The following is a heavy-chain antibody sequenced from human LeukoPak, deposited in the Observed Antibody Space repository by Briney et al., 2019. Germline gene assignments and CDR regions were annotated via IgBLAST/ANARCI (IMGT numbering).Heavy chain of an antibody. D-gene: IGHD6-19*01. V-gene: IGHV4-39*07. Sequence: SETLSLTCTVSGGSISSSSYYWGWIRQPPGKGLEWIGSIYYSGSTYYNPSLKSRVTISVDKSKNQFSLKLSSVTAADTAVYYCASFDGGWYGGSFDYWGQGTLVTVSS. J-gene: IGHJ4*02. CDR2: IYYSGST. CDR3: ASFDGGWYGGSFDY. CDR1: GGSISSSSYY.